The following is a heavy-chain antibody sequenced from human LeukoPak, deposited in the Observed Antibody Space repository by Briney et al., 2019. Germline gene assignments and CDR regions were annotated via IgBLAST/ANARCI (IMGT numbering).Heavy chain of an antibody. Sequence: GGALRLSCVASGIAFSNYAMTWVRQAPGKGLEWVSGIRGSDGSTYYADSVKGRFTISRDNSRKTLYLQMNSLRAEDTAVYYCARDPGYRNDYWGQGTLVTVSS. D-gene: IGHD5-18*01. V-gene: IGHV3-23*01. J-gene: IGHJ4*02. CDR1: GIAFSNYA. CDR2: IRGSDGST. CDR3: ARDPGYRNDY.